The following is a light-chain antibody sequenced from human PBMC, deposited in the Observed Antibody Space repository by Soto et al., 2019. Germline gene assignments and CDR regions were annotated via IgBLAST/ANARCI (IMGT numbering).Light chain of an antibody. CDR3: QFYNEWSVT. J-gene: IGKJ4*01. CDR1: QRIRSS. Sequence: EIMMTQSPATLSVSPGENATLSCRASQRIRSSIDWYHQKPGQVPRLLMYAASTRASGVPARFSGSGSGTEFAVTSTSLLSEVCAVYYCQFYNEWSVTFVGGTKVELK. V-gene: IGKV3-15*01. CDR2: AAS.